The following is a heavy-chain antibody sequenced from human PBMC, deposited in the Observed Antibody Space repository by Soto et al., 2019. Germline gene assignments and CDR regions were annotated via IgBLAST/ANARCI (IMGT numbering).Heavy chain of an antibody. D-gene: IGHD6-19*01. Sequence: QVQLVQSGAEEKKPGASVKVSCKASGYTFTGYAMHRVRQAPGQRLEWMGWINAGNGNTKYSQKFQGRGTITRDPAASAAYMELSSLSSADTAVYYCARAVAVPADFDYWGQGTLVTVSS. CDR1: GYTFTGYA. V-gene: IGHV1-3*05. CDR2: INAGNGNT. J-gene: IGHJ4*02. CDR3: ARAVAVPADFDY.